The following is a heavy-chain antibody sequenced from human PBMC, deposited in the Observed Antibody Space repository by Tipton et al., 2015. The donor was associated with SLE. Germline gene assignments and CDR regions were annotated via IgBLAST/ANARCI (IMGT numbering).Heavy chain of an antibody. V-gene: IGHV3-64*01. Sequence: SLRLSCAASGFIFSRYGMHWVRQAPGKGLEYVSATSSNGGSTYYANSVKGRFTISRDNSKKTLYLQMGSLRTEDMAVYYCARTIAARGNWYFDLWGRGTLVTVSS. J-gene: IGHJ2*01. CDR3: ARTIAARGNWYFDL. D-gene: IGHD6-6*01. CDR2: TSSNGGST. CDR1: GFIFSRYG.